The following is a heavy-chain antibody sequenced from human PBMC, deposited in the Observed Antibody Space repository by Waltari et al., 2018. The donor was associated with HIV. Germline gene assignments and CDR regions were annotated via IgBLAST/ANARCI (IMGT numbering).Heavy chain of an antibody. CDR3: ARHVNYFGSGTYVTSRGYYYGMDV. Sequence: PVLVKPSETLSLTCTVSGGSINNIYYYWGWIRQPPGKGLEWIGTVYYCGSTHFNPSLKSRVTISVDTSKNQFSLKLSSMTAADTAVYYCARHVNYFGSGTYVTSRGYYYGMDVWGQGTTVTVSS. J-gene: IGHJ6*02. CDR1: GGSINNIYYY. D-gene: IGHD3-10*01. CDR2: VYYCGST. V-gene: IGHV4-39*01.